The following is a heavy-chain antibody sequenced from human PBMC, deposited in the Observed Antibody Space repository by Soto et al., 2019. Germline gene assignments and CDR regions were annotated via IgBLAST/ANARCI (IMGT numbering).Heavy chain of an antibody. D-gene: IGHD3-10*01. Sequence: ASVKVSCKASGYTFTGYYMHWVRQAPGQGLEWMGWINPNSGGTNYAQKFQGRVTMTRDTSISTAYMELSRLRSDDTAVYYCARDGRAVLWFGEFNWFDPGGQGTLVTVSS. J-gene: IGHJ5*02. CDR1: GYTFTGYY. CDR2: INPNSGGT. CDR3: ARDGRAVLWFGEFNWFDP. V-gene: IGHV1-2*02.